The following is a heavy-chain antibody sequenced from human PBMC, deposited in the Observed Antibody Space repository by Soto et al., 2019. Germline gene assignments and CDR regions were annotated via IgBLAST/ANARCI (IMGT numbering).Heavy chain of an antibody. Sequence: PXETLSLTCTVSGGSISSSSYYWGWIRQPPGKGLEWIGSIYYSGSTYYNPSLKSRVTISVDTSKNQFSLKLSSVTAADTAVYYCAVTISSRAYYGMDVWGQGTTVTVSS. J-gene: IGHJ6*02. D-gene: IGHD2-2*01. V-gene: IGHV4-39*01. CDR3: AVTISSRAYYGMDV. CDR1: GGSISSSSYY. CDR2: IYYSGST.